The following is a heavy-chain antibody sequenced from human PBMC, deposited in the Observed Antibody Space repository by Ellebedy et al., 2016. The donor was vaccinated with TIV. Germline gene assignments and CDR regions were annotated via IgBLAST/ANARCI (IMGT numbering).Heavy chain of an antibody. CDR1: GFTFSSNW. D-gene: IGHD3-10*01. V-gene: IGHV3-7*03. J-gene: IGHJ4*02. Sequence: GESLKISCAASGFTFSSNWMSWVRQPPGKGLEWVAYIKQDGREKYYVDSVKGRFTISRDNAKNSLYLQMNSLSAEDTAVYYGAKGRSFIWGQGTLVTVSS. CDR2: IKQDGREK. CDR3: AKGRSFI.